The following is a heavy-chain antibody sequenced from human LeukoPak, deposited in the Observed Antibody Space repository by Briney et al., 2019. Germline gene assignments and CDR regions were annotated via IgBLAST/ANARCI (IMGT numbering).Heavy chain of an antibody. CDR1: GFTVSSNY. D-gene: IGHD3-10*01. Sequence: GGSLRLSCAASGFTVSSNYMSWVRQAPGKGLEWVSVIYSGGSTYYADSVKGRFTISRDNSKNTLYLQMNSLRAEDTAVYYCAREFCGGCYFDYWGQGTLVTVSS. V-gene: IGHV3-66*01. J-gene: IGHJ4*02. CDR2: IYSGGST. CDR3: AREFCGGCYFDY.